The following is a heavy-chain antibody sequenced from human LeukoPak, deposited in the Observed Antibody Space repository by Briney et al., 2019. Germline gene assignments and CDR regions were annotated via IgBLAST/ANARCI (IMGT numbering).Heavy chain of an antibody. V-gene: IGHV3-11*01. CDR2: ISSSGSTI. D-gene: IGHD2-8*01. J-gene: IGHJ3*02. Sequence: KAGGSLRLSCAASGFTFSDYYMSWSRQAPGKGLEWVSYISSSGSTIYYADSVKGRFTISRDNAKNSLYLQMNSLRAEDTAVYYCARELNADDAFDIWGQGTMVTVSS. CDR3: ARELNADDAFDI. CDR1: GFTFSDYY.